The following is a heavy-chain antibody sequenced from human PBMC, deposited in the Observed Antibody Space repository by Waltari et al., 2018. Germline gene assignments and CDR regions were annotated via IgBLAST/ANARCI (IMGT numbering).Heavy chain of an antibody. CDR2: IIPIFGTA. J-gene: IGHJ4*03. D-gene: IGHD3-10*01. CDR1: GGTFSSYA. Sequence: QVQLVQSGAEVKKPGSSVKVSCKASGGTFSSYAISWVRQAPGQGLEWMGVIIPIFGTANYAQKFQCRVTITADKSTSTAYMELSSLRSEDTAVYYCARGDPITMVRGVISHFDYWGQGTMVTVSS. V-gene: IGHV1-69*14. CDR3: ARGDPITMVRGVISHFDY.